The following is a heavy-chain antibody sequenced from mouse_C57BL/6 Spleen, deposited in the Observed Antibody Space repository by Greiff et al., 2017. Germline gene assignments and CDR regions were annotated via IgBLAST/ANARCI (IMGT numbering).Heavy chain of an antibody. CDR2: ISSGGDYI. D-gene: IGHD1-1*01. Sequence: EVQGVESGEGLVKPGGSLKLSCAASGFTFSSYAMSWVRQTPEKRLEWVAYISSGGDYIYYADTVKGRFTISRDNARNTLYLQMSSLKSEDTAMYYCTRGGYYGSYDFDYWGQGTTLTVSS. V-gene: IGHV5-9-1*02. CDR3: TRGGYYGSYDFDY. J-gene: IGHJ2*01. CDR1: GFTFSSYA.